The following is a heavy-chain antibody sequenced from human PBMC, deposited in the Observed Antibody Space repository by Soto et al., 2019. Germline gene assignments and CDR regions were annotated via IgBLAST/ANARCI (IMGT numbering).Heavy chain of an antibody. CDR2: IYWNDDK. CDR3: ADTGGFWSGYFEYYFDY. V-gene: IGHV2-5*01. CDR1: GFSLSTSGVG. J-gene: IGHJ4*02. Sequence: QITLKESGPTLVKPTQTLTLTCTFSGFSLSTSGVGVGWIHQPPGKALEWLALIYWNDDKRYSPSLKSRLTITKYTSKNQVVLTMANMDPVDTATYYCADTGGFWSGYFEYYFDYWGQGTLVTVSS. D-gene: IGHD3-3*01.